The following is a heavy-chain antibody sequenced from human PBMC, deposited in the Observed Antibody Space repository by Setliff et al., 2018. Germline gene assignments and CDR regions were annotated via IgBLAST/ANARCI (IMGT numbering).Heavy chain of an antibody. D-gene: IGHD3-9*01. CDR3: ARDPLPKHYDVVTGYYSAPNYYYMDV. Sequence: GASVKVSCKYSGYTFTDYYIHWVRQAPGEELEWMGWLNPKNNDTSYAQKFLGRVTMTRDTSISAAYMKLITLRSDDTALYYCARDPLPKHYDVVTGYYSAPNYYYMDVWGKGTTVTV. J-gene: IGHJ6*03. CDR2: LNPKNNDT. V-gene: IGHV1-2*02. CDR1: GYTFTDYY.